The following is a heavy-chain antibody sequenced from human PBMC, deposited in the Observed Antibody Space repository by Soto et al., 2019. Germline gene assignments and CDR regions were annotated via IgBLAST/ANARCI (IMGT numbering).Heavy chain of an antibody. CDR2: IIPLFGTT. CDR1: GDTFSGYS. J-gene: IGHJ4*02. Sequence: QVQLVQSGAEVKKPGSSVKVSCKASGDTFSGYSISWVRQAPGQGLEWMGGIIPLFGTTNYAQRFQGRVTITADKSTSSAYMELSSLKSVDTAIYYCARDLGSGYDPGDYWGQGTLVTVSS. D-gene: IGHD5-12*01. CDR3: ARDLGSGYDPGDY. V-gene: IGHV1-69*14.